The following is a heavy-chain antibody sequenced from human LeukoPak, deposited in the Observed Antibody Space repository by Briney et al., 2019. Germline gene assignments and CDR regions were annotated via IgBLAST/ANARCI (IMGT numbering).Heavy chain of an antibody. V-gene: IGHV4-59*01. CDR3: ARVTAAGGGFDY. J-gene: IGHJ4*02. D-gene: IGHD6-13*01. CDR2: IYFSGST. Sequence: PSETLSLTCTVSGGSISGYYWSWIRQPPGQGLECIGHIYFSGSTNYNPSLKSRVTISVDTSKNQFSLRLSSVTAADTAAYYCARVTAAGGGFDYWGQGTLVTVSS. CDR1: GGSISGYY.